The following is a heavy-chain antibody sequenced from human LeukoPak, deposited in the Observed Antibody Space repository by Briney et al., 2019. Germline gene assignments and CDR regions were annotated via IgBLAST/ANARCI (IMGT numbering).Heavy chain of an antibody. Sequence: ASVTVSCKASGYTFTSYDINWVRQATGQGLEWMGWMNLNSGNTGYAQKFQGRVTMTRNTSISTAYMELSSLGSEDTAVYYCARDPNTTRRYCSGGSCPLRYFDLWGRGTLVTVSS. D-gene: IGHD2-15*01. CDR2: MNLNSGNT. CDR3: ARDPNTTRRYCSGGSCPLRYFDL. J-gene: IGHJ2*01. V-gene: IGHV1-8*01. CDR1: GYTFTSYD.